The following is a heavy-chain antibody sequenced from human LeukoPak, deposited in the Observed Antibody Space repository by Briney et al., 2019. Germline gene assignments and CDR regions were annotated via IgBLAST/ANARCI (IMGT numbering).Heavy chain of an antibody. CDR2: INTNTGNP. V-gene: IGHV7-4-1*02. Sequence: GASVKVSCTASGYTFTSSALNWVRQAPGQGLEWMGWINTNTGNPTYAQGFTGRFVFSLDTSVSTAYLHISSLEAEDTAIYYCATDLKKGDSGCFDYWGQGTLVTVSS. D-gene: IGHD6-19*01. CDR1: GYTFTSSA. J-gene: IGHJ4*02. CDR3: ATDLKKGDSGCFDY.